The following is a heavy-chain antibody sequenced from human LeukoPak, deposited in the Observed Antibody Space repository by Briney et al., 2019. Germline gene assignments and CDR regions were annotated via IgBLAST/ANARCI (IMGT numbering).Heavy chain of an antibody. J-gene: IGHJ3*02. CDR2: IIPIFGTA. Sequence: SVKVSCKASGGTFSSYAISWVRQAPGQGLEWMGGIIPIFGTANYAQKFQGRVTITTDESTSTAYMELSSLRSEDTAVYYCARDRLYGGNDAFDIWGQGTMVTVSS. D-gene: IGHD4-23*01. CDR3: ARDRLYGGNDAFDI. CDR1: GGTFSSYA. V-gene: IGHV1-69*05.